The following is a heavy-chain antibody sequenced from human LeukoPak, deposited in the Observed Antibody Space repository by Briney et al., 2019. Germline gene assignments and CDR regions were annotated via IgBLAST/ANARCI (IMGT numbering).Heavy chain of an antibody. J-gene: IGHJ1*01. CDR1: GFTFNSCW. D-gene: IGHD2-21*02. Sequence: GGSLRLSCVVSGFTFNSCWMNWVRQAPGKGLEWVAHINPDGRDTYYVDSVKGRFTISRDNAQDSMYLQMNSLRVEDTAVYYCATWGDTTAEYFQRWGQGTLVTVSS. V-gene: IGHV3-7*01. CDR3: ATWGDTTAEYFQR. CDR2: INPDGRDT.